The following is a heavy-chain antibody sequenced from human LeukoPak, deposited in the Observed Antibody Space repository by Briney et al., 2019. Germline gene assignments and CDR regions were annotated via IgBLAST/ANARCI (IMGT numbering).Heavy chain of an antibody. D-gene: IGHD6-19*01. CDR2: IYSGGST. V-gene: IGHV3-53*01. J-gene: IGHJ4*02. CDR3: ARPGIAVAGSYFDY. CDR1: GFTFSDYY. Sequence: GGSLRLSCAASGFTFSDYYMSWIRQAPGKGLEWVSVIYSGGSTYYADSVKGRFTISRDNSKNTLYLQMNSLRAEDTAVYYCARPGIAVAGSYFDYWGQGTLVTVSS.